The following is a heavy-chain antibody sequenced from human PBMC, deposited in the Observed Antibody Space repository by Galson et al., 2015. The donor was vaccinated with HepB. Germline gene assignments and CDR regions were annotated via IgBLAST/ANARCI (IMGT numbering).Heavy chain of an antibody. CDR1: GFTFSNYN. V-gene: IGHV3-48*02. Sequence: SLRLSCAASGFTFSNYNMNWVRQAPGKGLQWVSYITSGSRTISYADSVKGRFTISRDNAKNSLSLQMDSLRDEDTAVYYCARDGYDYDDYVHAFDIWGQGTVVTVSS. CDR3: ARDGYDYDDYVHAFDI. D-gene: IGHD4-17*01. CDR2: ITSGSRTI. J-gene: IGHJ3*02.